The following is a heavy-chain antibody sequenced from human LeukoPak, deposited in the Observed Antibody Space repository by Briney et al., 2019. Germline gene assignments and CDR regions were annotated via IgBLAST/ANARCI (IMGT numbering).Heavy chain of an antibody. CDR1: GGSISSYY. CDR3: ARVGKQWLVDFDY. J-gene: IGHJ4*02. Sequence: SGTLSLTCTVSGGSISSYYWSWIRQPPGKGLEWIGYIYYSGSTNYNPSLKSRVTISVDTSKNQFSLKLSSVTAADTAVYYCARVGKQWLVDFDYWGQGTLVTVSS. D-gene: IGHD6-19*01. CDR2: IYYSGST. V-gene: IGHV4-59*01.